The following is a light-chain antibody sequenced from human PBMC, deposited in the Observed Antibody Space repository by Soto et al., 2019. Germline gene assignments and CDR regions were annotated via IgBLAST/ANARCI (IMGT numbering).Light chain of an antibody. CDR3: QQYYSYST. CDR2: KAS. V-gene: IGKV1-5*03. CDR1: QSISSR. Sequence: DIQMTQAPSTLSASVGDRVTITCRASQSISSRLAWYQQKPGKAPKVLIYKASSLESGVPSRLSGSGSGTEFTLTISSLQPDDFATYYCQQYYSYSTFGQGTKLEIK. J-gene: IGKJ2*01.